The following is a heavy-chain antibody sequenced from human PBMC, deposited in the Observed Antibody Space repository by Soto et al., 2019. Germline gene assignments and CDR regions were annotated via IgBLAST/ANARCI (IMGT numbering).Heavy chain of an antibody. Sequence: GGSLRLSCAASGFTFSSYSMNWVRQAPGKGLEWVSYISSSSSTIYYADSVKGRFTISRDNAKNSLYLQMNSLRDEDTAVYYCARDRVRRYYYDSSGYGHVDYWGQGTLVTVSS. CDR3: ARDRVRRYYYDSSGYGHVDY. CDR1: GFTFSSYS. D-gene: IGHD3-22*01. CDR2: ISSSSSTI. V-gene: IGHV3-48*02. J-gene: IGHJ4*02.